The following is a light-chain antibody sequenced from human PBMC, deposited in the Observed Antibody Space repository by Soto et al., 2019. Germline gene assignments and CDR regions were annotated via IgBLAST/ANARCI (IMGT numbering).Light chain of an antibody. CDR1: SSNIGSNY. J-gene: IGLJ3*02. CDR2: RNS. V-gene: IGLV1-47*01. Sequence: QLVLTQPPSASGTPGQRVTISCSGSSSNIGSNYVYWYQQLPGTAPKLLIYRNSQRPSGVPDRFSGSKSGTSASLAISGLRSDDEANYYCATWDDSLSGPWVFGGGTKLTVL. CDR3: ATWDDSLSGPWV.